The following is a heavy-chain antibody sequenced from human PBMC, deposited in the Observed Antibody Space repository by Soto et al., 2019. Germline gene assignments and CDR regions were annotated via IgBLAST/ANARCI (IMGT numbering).Heavy chain of an antibody. CDR3: ARAYCSSSSCPHAFVI. CDR1: GYTFTSYY. D-gene: IGHD2-2*01. Sequence: ASVKVSCKASGYTFTSYYMHWVRQAPGQGLEWMAIINPSGGSTSYAQKFQGRVTMTRNTSTSTVYMELSSLRSEDTAVYYCARAYCSSSSCPHAFVIWGQGTIVTVSS. J-gene: IGHJ3*02. V-gene: IGHV1-46*01. CDR2: INPSGGST.